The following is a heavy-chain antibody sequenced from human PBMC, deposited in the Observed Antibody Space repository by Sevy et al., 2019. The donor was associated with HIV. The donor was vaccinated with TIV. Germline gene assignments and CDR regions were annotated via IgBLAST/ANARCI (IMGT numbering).Heavy chain of an antibody. J-gene: IGHJ4*02. CDR3: ASLYCSGGSCFDY. Sequence: SETLSLTCAVYGGSFSGYYWSWIRQPPGKGLEWIGEINHSGSTNYNPSLKSRVTISVDTSKNQFSLKLSSVTAADTALYYCASLYCSGGSCFDYWGQGTLVTVSS. V-gene: IGHV4-34*01. D-gene: IGHD2-15*01. CDR1: GGSFSGYY. CDR2: INHSGST.